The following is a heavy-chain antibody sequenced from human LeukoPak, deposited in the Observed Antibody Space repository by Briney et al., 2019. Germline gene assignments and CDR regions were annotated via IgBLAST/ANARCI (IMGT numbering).Heavy chain of an antibody. CDR1: GFTFSSYV. CDR2: LSGGADYT. CDR3: AKKAGNRGSCHADF. Sequence: GGSLRLSCAASGFTFSSYVMGWVRQAPGKGLEWVSRLSGGADYTHYADSVKGRFTISRDNSKSTLYLQMNSLRVEDTAVYYCAKKAGNRGSCHADFWGQGTLVTVSS. D-gene: IGHD1-26*01. J-gene: IGHJ4*02. V-gene: IGHV3-23*01.